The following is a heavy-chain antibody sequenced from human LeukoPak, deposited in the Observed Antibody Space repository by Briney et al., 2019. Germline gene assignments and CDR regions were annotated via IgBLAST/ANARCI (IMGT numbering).Heavy chain of an antibody. V-gene: IGHV4-38-2*02. CDR1: GYSISSGYY. J-gene: IGHJ1*01. D-gene: IGHD6-13*01. CDR3: AQRSYSRSWLEH. Sequence: SETLSLTCTVSGYSISSGYYWGWIRQPPGKGLEWIGSVYHSGSSYYNPSLKSRVTMSVDTSKNQFSLRLSSVTAADTAVYYCAQRSYSRSWLEHWGQGTLVTVSS. CDR2: VYHSGSS.